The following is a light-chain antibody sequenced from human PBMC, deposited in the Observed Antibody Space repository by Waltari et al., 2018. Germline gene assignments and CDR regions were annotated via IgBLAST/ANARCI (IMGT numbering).Light chain of an antibody. CDR3: QSYDSSLTDFV. V-gene: IGLV1-40*01. CDR1: SSTTGPGFA. Sequence: QSVLTKPPPASGAPGQRGTSPCPGSSSTTGPGFASPWYHQLPGAAPKPHIYPNNHRPSGVPARFSGSKSDTSASLAITGLQAEDEADYYCQSYDSSLTDFVFGSGTRVSV. CDR2: PNN. J-gene: IGLJ1*01.